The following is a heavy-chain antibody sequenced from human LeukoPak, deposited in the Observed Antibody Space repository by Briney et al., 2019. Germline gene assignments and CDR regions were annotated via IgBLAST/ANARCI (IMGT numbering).Heavy chain of an antibody. CDR2: IKSKTDGGTT. CDR3: TTDILVVGHFQH. V-gene: IGHV3-15*01. CDR1: GFTFSNAW. J-gene: IGHJ1*01. Sequence: GGSLRLSCAASGFTFSNAWMSWVRQAPGKGLEWVGRIKSKTDGGTTDYAAPVKGRFTISRDDSKNTLYLQMNSLKTEDTAVYYCTTDILVVGHFQHWGQGTLATVSS. D-gene: IGHD6-6*01.